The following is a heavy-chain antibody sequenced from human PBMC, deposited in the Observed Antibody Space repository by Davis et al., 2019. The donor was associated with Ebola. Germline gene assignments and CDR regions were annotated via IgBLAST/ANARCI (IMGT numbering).Heavy chain of an antibody. CDR2: INSDGSSS. CDR1: GFSFSSHW. V-gene: IGHV3-74*03. CDR3: TRVTGYDKPIEY. D-gene: IGHD5-12*01. Sequence: HTGGSLRLSCAASGFSFSSHWMHWVRQAPGKGLVWVSRINSDGSSSTREYADSVKGRFTISRDNDKNTLYLQMNSLKAEDTGIYYCTRVTGYDKPIEYWGQGTLVTVSS. J-gene: IGHJ4*02.